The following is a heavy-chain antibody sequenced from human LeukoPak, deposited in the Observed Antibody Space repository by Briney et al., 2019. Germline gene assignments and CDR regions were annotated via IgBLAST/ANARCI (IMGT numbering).Heavy chain of an antibody. CDR2: ISYDGSNK. CDR3: ARDLYSSSWYRYFQH. D-gene: IGHD6-13*01. J-gene: IGHJ1*01. V-gene: IGHV3-30-3*01. CDR1: GFNFSDSN. Sequence: PGGSLRLSCVASGFNFSDSNMNWVRQAPGKGLEWVAVISYDGSNKYYADSVKGRFTISRDNSKNTLYLQMNSLRAEDTAVYYCARDLYSSSWYRYFQHWGQGTLVTVSS.